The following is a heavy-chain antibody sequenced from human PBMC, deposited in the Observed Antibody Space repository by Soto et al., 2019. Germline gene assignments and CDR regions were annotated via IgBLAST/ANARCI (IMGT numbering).Heavy chain of an antibody. Sequence: QVLLQESGPGLVKPSGTLSLTCTVSGASISSDNWWGWFRLPPEKGLEWIGEIYHGGTTNSNPSLKSRVTMSADASKNYFSLHLSSVTAADTAIYYCARVSAASLLRGVIINWGQGALVSVSS. J-gene: IGHJ4*02. D-gene: IGHD3-10*01. CDR1: GASISSDNW. V-gene: IGHV4-4*02. CDR3: ARVSAASLLRGVIIN. CDR2: IYHGGTT.